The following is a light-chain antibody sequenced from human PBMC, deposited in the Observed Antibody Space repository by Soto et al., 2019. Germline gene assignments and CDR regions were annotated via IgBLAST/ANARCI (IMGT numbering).Light chain of an antibody. CDR2: DVS. Sequence: QSALTQPASVSGSPGQSITISCTGSSSDVGSYNYVSWYQQHPGKAPKLMIYDVSNRPSGVSNRLSGSKSGNTASLTISGLQAEDEADYYCSSYTSSSTWVFGGGTKLTVL. CDR3: SSYTSSSTWV. V-gene: IGLV2-14*01. CDR1: SSDVGSYNY. J-gene: IGLJ3*02.